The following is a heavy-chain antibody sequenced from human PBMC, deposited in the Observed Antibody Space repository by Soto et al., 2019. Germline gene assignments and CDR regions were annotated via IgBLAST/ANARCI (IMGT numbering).Heavy chain of an antibody. V-gene: IGHV3-33*01. CDR3: ASSRAGMGPLRY. J-gene: IGHJ4*02. Sequence: GGSLRLSCAASGFTFSSYGMHWVRQAPGKGLEWVAVIWYDGSNKYYADSVKGRFTISRDNSKNTLYLQMNSLRAEDTAVYYCASSRAGMGPLRYWGQGTLVTVSS. CDR2: IWYDGSNK. CDR1: GFTFSSYG. D-gene: IGHD4-17*01.